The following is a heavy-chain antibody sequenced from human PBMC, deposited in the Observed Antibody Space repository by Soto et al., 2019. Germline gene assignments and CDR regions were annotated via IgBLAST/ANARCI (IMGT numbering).Heavy chain of an antibody. V-gene: IGHV4-34*01. CDR2: INHSGST. CDR1: GGSFSGYY. CDR3: ARGVIVGGPHWFDP. Sequence: QVQLQQWGAGLLKPSETLSLTCAVYGGSFSGYYWSWIRQPPGKGLEWIGEINHSGSTNYNPSLKSRVTISVDTSKNQFSLKLRSVTAAGTAVYYCARGVIVGGPHWFDPWGQGTLVTVSS. J-gene: IGHJ5*02. D-gene: IGHD1-26*01.